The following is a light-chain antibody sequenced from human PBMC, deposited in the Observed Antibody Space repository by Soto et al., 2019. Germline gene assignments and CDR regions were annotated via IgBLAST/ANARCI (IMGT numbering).Light chain of an antibody. Sequence: ESVLTQSPGTLSLSPGERATLSCRASQSVSSNYLAWYQQKPGQAPRLLIYGASTRATGIPDRFSGSGSGTDFTLTISRLEPEDSAVYYCQQYGSSPTWTVGKGTKVAIK. J-gene: IGKJ1*01. CDR2: GAS. CDR3: QQYGSSPTWT. V-gene: IGKV3-20*01. CDR1: QSVSSNY.